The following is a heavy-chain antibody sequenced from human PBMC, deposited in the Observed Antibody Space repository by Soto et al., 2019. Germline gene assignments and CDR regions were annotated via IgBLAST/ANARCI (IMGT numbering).Heavy chain of an antibody. CDR3: AMTTVTTVDY. D-gene: IGHD4-17*01. CDR1: GGSFSGYY. CDR2: INHSGST. Sequence: KPSETLSLTCAVYGGSFSGYYWSWIRQPPGKGLEWIGEINHSGSTNYNPSLKSRVTISVDTSKNQFSLKLSSVTAADTAVYYCAMTTVTTVDYWGQGTLVTVSS. V-gene: IGHV4-34*01. J-gene: IGHJ4*02.